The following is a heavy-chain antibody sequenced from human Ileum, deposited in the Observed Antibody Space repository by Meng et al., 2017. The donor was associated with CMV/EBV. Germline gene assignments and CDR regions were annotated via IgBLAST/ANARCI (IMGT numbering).Heavy chain of an antibody. CDR2: ISSSGNT. CDR1: GDSISNYY. Sequence: QVHLHESGPGLVRPPQTLSLPCTVSGDSISNYYWSWIRQPAGKKLEWIGRISSSGNTNYTPSLKSRVIMSLDTSNNQFFLKLTSVTAADTALYYCARGESRGYYYFDYWGQGILVTVSS. D-gene: IGHD3-22*01. J-gene: IGHJ4*02. V-gene: IGHV4-4*07. CDR3: ARGESRGYYYFDY.